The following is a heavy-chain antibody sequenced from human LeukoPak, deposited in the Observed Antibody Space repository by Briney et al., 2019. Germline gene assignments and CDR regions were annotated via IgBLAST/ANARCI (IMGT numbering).Heavy chain of an antibody. D-gene: IGHD6-19*01. CDR1: GVSFSGYY. V-gene: IGHV4-34*01. J-gene: IGHJ4*02. CDR3: ARGHPGSSGWYDDY. Sequence: SETLSLTCAVYGVSFSGYYWSWIRQPPGKGLEWIGEINHSGSTNYNPSLKSRVAISVDTSKNQFSLKLSSVTAADTAVYYCARGHPGSSGWYDDYWGQGTLVTVFS. CDR2: INHSGST.